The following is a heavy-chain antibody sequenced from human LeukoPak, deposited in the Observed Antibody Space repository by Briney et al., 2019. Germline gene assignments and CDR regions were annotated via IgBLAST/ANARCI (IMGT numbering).Heavy chain of an antibody. CDR3: RGWLSSYNMDV. D-gene: IGHD3-16*02. Sequence: GGSLRLSCAASGFTVSNNEMSWVRQAPGKGLEWVSVTRTDGSADYADSVKGRFTVSRDNSKYTLYLQMSSLRVEDTAVYYCRGWLSSYNMDVWGRGTTVTVSS. CDR2: TRTDGSA. V-gene: IGHV3-53*01. J-gene: IGHJ6*03. CDR1: GFTVSNNE.